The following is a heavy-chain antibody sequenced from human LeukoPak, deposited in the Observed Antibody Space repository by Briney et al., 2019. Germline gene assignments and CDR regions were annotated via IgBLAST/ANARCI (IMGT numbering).Heavy chain of an antibody. V-gene: IGHV4-30-4*01. CDR3: ASTVTENFQH. D-gene: IGHD4-17*01. Sequence: SETLSLTRTVSGGSISSGDSYWSWIRQPPGKGLEWIGYIYYSGSTYYNPSLKSRVTISVDTSKNQFSLKLSSVTAADTAVYYCASTVTENFQHWGQGTLVTVSS. CDR2: IYYSGST. CDR1: GGSISSGDSY. J-gene: IGHJ1*01.